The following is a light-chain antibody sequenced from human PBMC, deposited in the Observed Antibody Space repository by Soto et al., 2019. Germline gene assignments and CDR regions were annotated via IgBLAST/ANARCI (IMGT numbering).Light chain of an antibody. CDR2: DVS. CDR1: SSDVGGYNS. CDR3: SSYTSISALV. Sequence: QAVVTQPASVSGSPGQSITISCTGTSSDVGGYNSVSWYQQHPGKVPKIMIYDVSIWPSGVPDRFSGSKSGNTASLTISGLQAEDEADYYCSSYTSISALVFGTGTKLTVL. J-gene: IGLJ1*01. V-gene: IGLV2-14*01.